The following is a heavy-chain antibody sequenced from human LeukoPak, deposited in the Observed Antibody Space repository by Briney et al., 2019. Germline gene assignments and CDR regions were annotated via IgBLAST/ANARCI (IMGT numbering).Heavy chain of an antibody. CDR1: GFTFSSYW. CDR2: INSDGSST. J-gene: IGHJ4*02. CDR3: ARSGYSSSWYVYDY. Sequence: GGSLRLSRAASGFTFSSYWMHWVRQAPGKGLVWVSRINSDGSSTSYADSVKGRFTISRDNAKNTLYLQMNSLRAEDTAVYYCARSGYSSSWYVYDYWGQGTLVTVSS. D-gene: IGHD6-13*01. V-gene: IGHV3-74*01.